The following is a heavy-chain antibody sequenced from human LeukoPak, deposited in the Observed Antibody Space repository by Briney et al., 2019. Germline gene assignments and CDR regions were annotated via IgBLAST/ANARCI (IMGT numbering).Heavy chain of an antibody. CDR3: ARADRYYYDSSGPLGP. CDR2: ILAVSNTA. J-gene: IGHJ5*02. CDR1: GGSFSNFG. Sequence: ASVKVSCKASGGSFSNFGISWVRQAPGQGLEWMGGILAVSNTANNAQNFQGRVTFTADTSTGTAYMELSSLRSEDTAVYYCARADRYYYDSSGPLGPWGQGTLVTVSP. D-gene: IGHD3-22*01. V-gene: IGHV1-69*06.